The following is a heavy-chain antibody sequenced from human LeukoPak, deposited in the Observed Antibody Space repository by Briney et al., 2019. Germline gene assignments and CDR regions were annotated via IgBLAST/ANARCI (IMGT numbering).Heavy chain of an antibody. J-gene: IGHJ4*02. V-gene: IGHV1-3*01. Sequence: ASVKVSCKASGYTFTSYAMHWVRQAPGQRLEWMGWINARNGNTKYSQKFQGRVTITRDTSASTAYMELSSLRSEDTAVYYCAREEWVNDYWGQGTLVTVSS. CDR2: INARNGNT. CDR3: AREEWVNDY. CDR1: GYTFTSYA. D-gene: IGHD3-3*01.